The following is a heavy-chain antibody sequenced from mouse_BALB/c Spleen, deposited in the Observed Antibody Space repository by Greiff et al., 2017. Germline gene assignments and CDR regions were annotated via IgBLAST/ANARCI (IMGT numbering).Heavy chain of an antibody. J-gene: IGHJ3*01. CDR3: KAYYYGSSDGAY. D-gene: IGHD1-1*01. CDR1: GFNIKDYY. CDR2: IDPENGDT. V-gene: IGHV14-4*02. Sequence: EVKLQESGAELVRSGASVKLSCTASGFNIKDYYMHWVKQRPEQGLEWIGWIDPENGDTEYAPKFQGKATMTADTSSNTAYLQLSSLTSEDTAVYYCKAYYYGSSDGAYWGQGTLVTVSA.